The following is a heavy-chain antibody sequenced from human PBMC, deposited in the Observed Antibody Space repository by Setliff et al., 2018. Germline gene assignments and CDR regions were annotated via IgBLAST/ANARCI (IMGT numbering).Heavy chain of an antibody. D-gene: IGHD3-22*01. V-gene: IGHV1-18*01. CDR2: ISAYNGNT. CDR3: ARDHHSAYYYDSSGWGNDY. CDR1: GYTFTSYG. Sequence: VASVKVSCKASGYTFTSYGISWERQAPGQGLEWMGWISAYNGNTNYAQKLQGRVTMTTDTSTSTAYMELRSLRSDDTAVYYCARDHHSAYYYDSSGWGNDYWGQGTLVTVSS. J-gene: IGHJ4*02.